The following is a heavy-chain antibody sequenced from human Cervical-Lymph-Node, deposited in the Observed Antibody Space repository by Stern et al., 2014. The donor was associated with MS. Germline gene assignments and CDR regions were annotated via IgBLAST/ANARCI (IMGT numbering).Heavy chain of an antibody. J-gene: IGHJ6*02. D-gene: IGHD3-22*01. CDR3: ARDHFTTSLDV. CDR1: GGSISSDNYY. CDR2: IYYSGTT. V-gene: IGHV4-31*03. Sequence: QVQLQESGPGLVKPSQTLSLTRTVSGGSISSDNYYWTWIRQPPGKGLEWIGHIYYSGTTYYNPSLKSRVSITVDTSQNLFSLRLSSVTAADTAVYYCARDHFTTSLDVWGHGTTVTVS.